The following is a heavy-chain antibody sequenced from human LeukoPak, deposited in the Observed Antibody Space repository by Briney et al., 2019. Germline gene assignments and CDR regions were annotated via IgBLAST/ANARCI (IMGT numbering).Heavy chain of an antibody. V-gene: IGHV1-2*02. CDR2: INPNSGAT. D-gene: IGHD4-17*01. J-gene: IGHJ4*02. CDR1: GYNLIDHA. Sequence: ASVKVSCKASGYNLIDHALHWVRQAPGQGLEWMGWINPNSGATKYAQKFQGRVTMTRDTSISTAYMELSRLRFDDTAVYYCASGDYGDPPLNYWGQGTLVTVSS. CDR3: ASGDYGDPPLNY.